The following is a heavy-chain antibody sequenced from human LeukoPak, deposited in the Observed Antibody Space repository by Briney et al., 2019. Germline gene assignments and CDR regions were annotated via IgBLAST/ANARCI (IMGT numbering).Heavy chain of an antibody. CDR1: GFTFSDYY. CDR2: ISSSGSTI. D-gene: IGHD3-22*01. V-gene: IGHV3-11*01. CDR3: ARETFDDSSGYTTRVFSY. J-gene: IGHJ4*02. Sequence: GGSLRLSCAASGFTFSDYYMSWIRQAPGKGLEWVSYISSSGSTIYYADSVKGRFTISRDNAKNSLYLQMNSLRAEDTAVYYCARETFDDSSGYTTRVFSYWGQGTLVTVSS.